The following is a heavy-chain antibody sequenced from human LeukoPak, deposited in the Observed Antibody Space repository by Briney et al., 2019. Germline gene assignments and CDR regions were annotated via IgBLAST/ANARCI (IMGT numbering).Heavy chain of an antibody. CDR3: AKGYSSGLYRLYYFDS. V-gene: IGHV3-30*04. D-gene: IGHD6-19*01. CDR1: GFTFSSYA. CDR2: ISYDGSHK. Sequence: GGSLRLSCAASGFTFSSYAMHWVRQAPGKGLEWVALISYDGSHKDYADSVKGRFTISRDNSKNMLFLQMNSVRPDDAAVYYCAKGYSSGLYRLYYFDSWGQGTLVAVSS. J-gene: IGHJ4*02.